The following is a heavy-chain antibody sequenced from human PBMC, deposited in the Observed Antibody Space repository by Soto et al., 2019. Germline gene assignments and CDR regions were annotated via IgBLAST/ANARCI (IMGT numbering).Heavy chain of an antibody. D-gene: IGHD3-22*01. CDR1: GGTFSSYA. CDR3: ARNKHYYDSSGYYYARFDY. Sequence: AASVPVSCKASGGTFSSYAISWVRQAPGQGQEWMGGIITIFGTANYAQKFQGRVTITADESTSTAYMELSSLRSEDTAVYYCARNKHYYDSSGYYYARFDYWGQGTLVTVSS. V-gene: IGHV1-69*13. J-gene: IGHJ4*02. CDR2: IITIFGTA.